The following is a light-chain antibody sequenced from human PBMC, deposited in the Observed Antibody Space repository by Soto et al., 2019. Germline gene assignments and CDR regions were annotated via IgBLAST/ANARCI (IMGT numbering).Light chain of an antibody. CDR1: QSVGSN. Sequence: EIVMTLSPDTLSVSPWERATFACRASQSVGSNLAWYQQKPGQAPRLLIYGASTRATGIPARFSGSGSGTDFTLTISSLEPEDFAVYYCQQSSNWPPITFGQGTRLEIK. CDR2: GAS. J-gene: IGKJ5*01. CDR3: QQSSNWPPIT. V-gene: IGKV3-15*01.